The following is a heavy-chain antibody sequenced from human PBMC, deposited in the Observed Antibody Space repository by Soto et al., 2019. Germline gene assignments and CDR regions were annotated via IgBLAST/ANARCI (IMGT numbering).Heavy chain of an antibody. D-gene: IGHD3-3*01. CDR3: ARGGGVGVAGSAAFDM. CDR1: GYPVTAYY. CDR2: INPATGAA. J-gene: IGHJ3*02. V-gene: IGHV1-2*02. Sequence: QLHLVQSGAVVKKPGASVTVSCSASGYPVTAYYMHWVRQAPGRGLEWMGGINPATGAAKYTQTFPGRVTMTRDTSTGTVFMEPSGLTSEDTAVLCCARGGGVGVAGSAAFDMWGQGTLVTVSS.